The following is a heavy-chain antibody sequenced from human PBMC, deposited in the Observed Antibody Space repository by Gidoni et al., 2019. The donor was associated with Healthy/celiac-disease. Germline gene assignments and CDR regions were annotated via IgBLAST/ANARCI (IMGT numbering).Heavy chain of an antibody. D-gene: IGHD5-12*01. J-gene: IGHJ4*02. CDR2: IIPILGIA. CDR3: ARAVEMATNTPIPPFFDY. V-gene: IGHV1-69*02. CDR1: GCTFSSST. Sequence: QLPLVQSGAEVKKPGSSVKVSCKSSGCTFSSSTISWVRQAPGQGLEWMGRIIPILGIANYAQKFQGRVTITADKSTSTAYMELSSLKSEDTAVYYCARAVEMATNTPIPPFFDYWGQGTLVTVSS.